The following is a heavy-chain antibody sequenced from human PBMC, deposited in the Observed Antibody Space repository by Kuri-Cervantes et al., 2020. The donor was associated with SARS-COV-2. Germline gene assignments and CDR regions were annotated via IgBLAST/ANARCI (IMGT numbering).Heavy chain of an antibody. Sequence: GGSLRLSCAASGFTFDDYAMHWVRQAPGKGLEWVSGISGSGSSTYYADSVKGRFTISRDNSKNTLYLQMNSLRAEDTAVYYCARDQEGRFLEWTYYYYGMDVWGQGTTVTVSS. CDR1: GFTFDDYA. J-gene: IGHJ6*02. CDR3: ARDQEGRFLEWTYYYYGMDV. D-gene: IGHD3-3*01. CDR2: ISGSGSST. V-gene: IGHV3-23*01.